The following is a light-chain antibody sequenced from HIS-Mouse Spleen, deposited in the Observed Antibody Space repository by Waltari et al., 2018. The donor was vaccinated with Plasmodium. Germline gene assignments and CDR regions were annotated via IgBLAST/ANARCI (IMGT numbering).Light chain of an antibody. CDR2: DVS. CDR3: CSYAGSYTFV. Sequence: QSALTQPRSVSGSPGQSVTISCPGTSRDVGGYNYVPWYQQHPGKAPKLMIYDVSQRPSGVPDRFSGSKSGNTASLTISGLQAEDEADYYCCSYAGSYTFVFGGGTKLTVL. V-gene: IGLV2-11*01. J-gene: IGLJ2*01. CDR1: SRDVGGYNY.